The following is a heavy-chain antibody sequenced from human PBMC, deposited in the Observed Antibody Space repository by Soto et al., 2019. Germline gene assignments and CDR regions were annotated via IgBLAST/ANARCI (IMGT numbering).Heavy chain of an antibody. J-gene: IGHJ4*02. CDR2: VDNKGGTT. Sequence: GGSLRLSCAASGFTFSNYAMHWVRQAPGKGLEFVSAVDNKGGTTYYANSVKGRFTISRDNSKNTLYLQMGSLRTEDMAVYYCARDRGGFYYGRLDYWGQGTLVTVSS. CDR3: ARDRGGFYYGRLDY. V-gene: IGHV3-64*01. CDR1: GFTFSNYA. D-gene: IGHD3-22*01.